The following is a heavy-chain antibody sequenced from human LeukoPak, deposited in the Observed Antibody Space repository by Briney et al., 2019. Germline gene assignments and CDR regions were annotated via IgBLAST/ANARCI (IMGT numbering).Heavy chain of an antibody. V-gene: IGHV4-34*01. J-gene: IGHJ4*02. CDR3: ARAVGATDY. CDR2: INHSGST. Sequence: SETLSLTCDVYGGSFSGYYWSWIRQPPGKGLEWIGEINHSGSTNYNPSLKSRVTISVDTSKNQFSLKLSSVTAADTAVYYCARAVGATDYWGQGTLVTVSS. CDR1: GGSFSGYY. D-gene: IGHD1-26*01.